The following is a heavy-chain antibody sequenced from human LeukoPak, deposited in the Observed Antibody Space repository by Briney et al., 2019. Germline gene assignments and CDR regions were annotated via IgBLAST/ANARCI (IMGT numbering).Heavy chain of an antibody. D-gene: IGHD1-26*01. CDR1: GFTFSDFY. CDR3: AGRAMWELPPSY. V-gene: IGHV3-11*01. Sequence: QSGGSLRLSCAASGFTFSDFYMSWICQAPGKGLEWLSYISSSGSTIYYADSVKGRFTISRDNAKNSVYLQMNSLRAEDTAVYYCAGRAMWELPPSYWGQGTLVTVSS. CDR2: ISSSGSTI. J-gene: IGHJ4*02.